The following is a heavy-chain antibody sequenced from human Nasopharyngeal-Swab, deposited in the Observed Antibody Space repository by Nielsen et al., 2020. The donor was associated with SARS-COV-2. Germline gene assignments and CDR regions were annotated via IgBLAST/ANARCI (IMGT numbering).Heavy chain of an antibody. Sequence: GEYLKISCAASGFTFSSYALSWVRQAPGKVLEWVSAISYSGGSTYYADSVKGRFTISRDNSKNTENLQMDSRNVEDTAIYYCAKDRDSGDASDDDYHYYGMDVWGQGTTVTVSS. CDR2: ISYSGGST. J-gene: IGHJ6*02. V-gene: IGHV3-23*01. CDR3: AKDRDSGDASDDDYHYYGMDV. D-gene: IGHD5-12*01. CDR1: GFTFSSYA.